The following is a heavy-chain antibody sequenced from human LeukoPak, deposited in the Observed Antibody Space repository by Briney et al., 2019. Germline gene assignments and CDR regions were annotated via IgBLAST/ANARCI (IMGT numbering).Heavy chain of an antibody. CDR1: GFTFSSYG. D-gene: IGHD6-19*01. CDR2: ISYDGGYT. Sequence: GGSLRLSCAASGFTFSSYGIHWVRQAPGKGPEWVVVISYDGGYTYYADSVKGRFTISRDNSKNTLYLQMNSLRAEDTAVYYCAKDRLGGWPSGAFDYWGQGTLVTVSS. CDR3: AKDRLGGWPSGAFDY. V-gene: IGHV3-30*18. J-gene: IGHJ4*02.